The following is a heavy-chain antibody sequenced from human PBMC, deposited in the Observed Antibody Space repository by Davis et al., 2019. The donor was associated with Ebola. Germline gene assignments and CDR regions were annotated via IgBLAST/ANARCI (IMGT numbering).Heavy chain of an antibody. CDR1: GITFSSHV. CDR3: AKRPSSSWYDYFDY. CDR2: ITGGGIA. V-gene: IGHV3-23*01. Sequence: GESLKISCAASGITFSSHVMSWVRQAPGKGLEWVSTITGGGIAYYTESVEGRFTISRDNSKNTLYLQMDSLRADDTAVYFCAKRPSSSWYDYFDYWGRGTQVTVSS. D-gene: IGHD6-13*01. J-gene: IGHJ4*02.